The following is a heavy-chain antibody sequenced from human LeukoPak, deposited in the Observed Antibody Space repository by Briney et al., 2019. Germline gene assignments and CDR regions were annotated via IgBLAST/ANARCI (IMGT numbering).Heavy chain of an antibody. Sequence: GGSLRPSCAASGFTFSMYSMAWVRQAPGKGLEWVAVINGAGGYTFYSDSVKGRFTISRDNFENTLYLQINSLRAEDTAVYYCAREGDRGIEVADFFDYWGQGTLVTVSS. V-gene: IGHV3-23*01. CDR2: INGAGGYT. D-gene: IGHD6-19*01. J-gene: IGHJ4*02. CDR1: GFTFSMYS. CDR3: AREGDRGIEVADFFDY.